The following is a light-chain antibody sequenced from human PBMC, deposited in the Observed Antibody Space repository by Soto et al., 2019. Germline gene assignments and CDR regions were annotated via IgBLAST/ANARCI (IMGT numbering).Light chain of an antibody. CDR1: QSVSSNY. V-gene: IGKV3-20*01. J-gene: IGKJ1*01. CDR2: ATS. Sequence: EIVLTQSPGTLSLSPGERATLSCRASQSVSSNYLAWYQQKPGQAPRLLIYATSSRATGIPDRVSGSGSGTEFTLAISRLEPEDFAVYYCHQYGYSSWTFGQGTKVEIK. CDR3: HQYGYSSWT.